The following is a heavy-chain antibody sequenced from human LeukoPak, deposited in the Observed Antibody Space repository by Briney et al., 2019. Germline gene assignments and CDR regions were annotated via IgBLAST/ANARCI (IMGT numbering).Heavy chain of an antibody. CDR2: ISSSGSTI. J-gene: IGHJ6*03. V-gene: IGHV3-48*03. D-gene: IGHD3-16*01. CDR3: AGGGGYYYYMDV. Sequence: GGSLRLSCAASGFTFSNYEMNWVRQAPGKGLEWVSYISSSGSTIYYADSVKGRLTISRDNAKNSLYLQMNSLRAEDTAVYYCAGGGGYYYYMDVWGKGTTVTVSS. CDR1: GFTFSNYE.